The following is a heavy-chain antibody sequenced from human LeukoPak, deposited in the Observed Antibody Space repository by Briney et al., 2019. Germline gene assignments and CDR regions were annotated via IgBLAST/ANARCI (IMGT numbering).Heavy chain of an antibody. J-gene: IGHJ4*02. D-gene: IGHD6-19*01. Sequence: GGSLRLSCAASGFTFSSYVMSWVRQAPGKGLEWVSAISDSGGSTYYADSVKGRFTISRDNSKNTLYLQMNSLRAEDTAVYYCAKDRVSGWPYFDYWGQGTLVTVSS. V-gene: IGHV3-23*01. CDR1: GFTFSSYV. CDR3: AKDRVSGWPYFDY. CDR2: ISDSGGST.